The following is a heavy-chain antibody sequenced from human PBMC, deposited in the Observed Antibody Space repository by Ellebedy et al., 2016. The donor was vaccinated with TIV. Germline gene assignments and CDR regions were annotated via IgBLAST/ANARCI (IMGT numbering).Heavy chain of an antibody. CDR3: ARARGQYLYGSGSYFTN. Sequence: MPSETLSLTCAVHNGSFTHYFWSWVRQPPGKGLEWIGEINASGTTNNNPSLKNRVTISVDTPKRQFSLRLTSVTAADTAVYYCARARGQYLYGSGSYFTNWGQGEMVTVSS. CDR1: NGSFTHYF. D-gene: IGHD3-10*01. CDR2: INASGTT. J-gene: IGHJ4*02. V-gene: IGHV4-34*01.